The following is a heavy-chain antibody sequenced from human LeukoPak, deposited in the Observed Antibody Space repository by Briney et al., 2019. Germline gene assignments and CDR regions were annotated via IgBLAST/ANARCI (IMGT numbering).Heavy chain of an antibody. J-gene: IGHJ3*02. V-gene: IGHV3-23*01. CDR2: ISASGGTT. CDR1: GFTFSTYV. CDR3: AKDPPTVVSNDFHI. D-gene: IGHD4-11*01. Sequence: PGESLTLSCAASGFTFSTYVMSWVRQAPGKGLEWVSSISASGGTTYYADSVKGRFTISRDNSKNTLYLQMNSLRGDDTAVYSCAKDPPTVVSNDFHIWGQGTMVTVS.